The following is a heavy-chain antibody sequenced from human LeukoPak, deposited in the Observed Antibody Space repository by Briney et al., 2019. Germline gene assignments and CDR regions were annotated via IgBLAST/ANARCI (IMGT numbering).Heavy chain of an antibody. Sequence: PSETLSLTCTVSGYSISSGYYWGWIRQPPGKGLEWIGSIYHSGSTYYNPSLKSRVTISVDTSKNQFSLKLSSVTAADTAVYYCARERPNCTNGVCPRSYYYYMDVWDKGTTVTVSS. CDR2: IYHSGST. V-gene: IGHV4-38-2*02. J-gene: IGHJ6*03. D-gene: IGHD2-8*01. CDR1: GYSISSGYY. CDR3: ARERPNCTNGVCPRSYYYYMDV.